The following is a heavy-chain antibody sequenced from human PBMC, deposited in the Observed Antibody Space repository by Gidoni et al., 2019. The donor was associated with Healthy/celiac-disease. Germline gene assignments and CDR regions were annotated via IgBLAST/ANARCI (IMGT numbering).Heavy chain of an antibody. J-gene: IGHJ6*02. D-gene: IGHD2-2*02. Sequence: QVQLVESGGGVVQPGRSMSRCCAASGLTFSSYAMHWVRQAPGKGLEWVAVISYDGSNKYYADSVKGRFTISRDNSKNTLYLQMNSLSAEDTAVYYCARDIPETMYYYGMDVWGQGTTVTVSS. CDR1: GLTFSSYA. V-gene: IGHV3-30-3*01. CDR2: ISYDGSNK. CDR3: ARDIPETMYYYGMDV.